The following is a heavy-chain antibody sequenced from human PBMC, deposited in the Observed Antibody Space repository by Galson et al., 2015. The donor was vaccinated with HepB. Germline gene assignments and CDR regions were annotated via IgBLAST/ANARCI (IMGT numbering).Heavy chain of an antibody. Sequence: SVKVSCKASGGTFSSYTISWVRQAPGQGLEWMGRIIPILGIANYAQKFQGRVTITADKSTSTAYMELSSLRSEDTAVYYCARPGRGVNWSDEDYYYGMDVWGQGTTVTVSS. V-gene: IGHV1-69*02. J-gene: IGHJ6*02. CDR3: ARPGRGVNWSDEDYYYGMDV. CDR1: GGTFSSYT. CDR2: IIPILGIA. D-gene: IGHD1-20*01.